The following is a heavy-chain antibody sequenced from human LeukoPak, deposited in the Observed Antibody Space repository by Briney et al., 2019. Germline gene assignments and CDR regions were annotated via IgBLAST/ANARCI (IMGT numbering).Heavy chain of an antibody. V-gene: IGHV1-24*01. J-gene: IGHJ4*02. CDR2: FDPEDGET. D-gene: IGHD3-10*01. Sequence: ASVKVSCKVSGYTLTELSMHWVRQAPGKGLEWMGGFDPEDGETIYAQKFQGRVTMTEDTSTDTAYMELSSLRSEDTAVYYCAISSMDMVRGVIQYYFDYWGQGTLVTVSS. CDR3: AISSMDMVRGVIQYYFDY. CDR1: GYTLTELS.